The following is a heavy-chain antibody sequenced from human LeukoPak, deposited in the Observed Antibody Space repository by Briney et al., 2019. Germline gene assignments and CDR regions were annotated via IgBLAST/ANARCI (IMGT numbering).Heavy chain of an antibody. V-gene: IGHV3-33*01. CDR1: GFTFSSYG. J-gene: IGHJ4*02. Sequence: GMSLRLSCTPSGFTFSSYGLHWVRQAPGKGLEWVADIWYHGRNQYYADSVKGRFTISRDNSKSTLYLQMNSLRVEDTAVYFCGRDLAVGRPSFDSWGQGTLVTVSS. CDR2: IWYHGRNQ. CDR3: GRDLAVGRPSFDS. D-gene: IGHD3/OR15-3a*01.